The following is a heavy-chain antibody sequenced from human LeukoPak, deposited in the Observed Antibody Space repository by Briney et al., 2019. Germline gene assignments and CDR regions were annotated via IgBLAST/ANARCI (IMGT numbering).Heavy chain of an antibody. CDR1: GFSFRSYW. V-gene: IGHV3-7*01. CDR2: IKQDGSEK. CDR3: ARDVDYANPRHDY. D-gene: IGHD4/OR15-4a*01. Sequence: GGSLRLSCAASGFSFRSYWMSWVRQAPGNGLEWVANIKQDGSEKLYVDSVKGRFTISRDNANNSVYLQMNSLRSEDTAVYYCARDVDYANPRHDYWGQGTLVTVSS. J-gene: IGHJ4*02.